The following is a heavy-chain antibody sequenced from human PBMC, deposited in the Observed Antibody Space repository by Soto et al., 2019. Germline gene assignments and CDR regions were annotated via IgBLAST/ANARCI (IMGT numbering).Heavy chain of an antibody. Sequence: ASVKVSCKASGYTFTSYGISWVRQAPGQGLEWMGWISAYNGNTNYAHKLQGRVTMTTDTSTSTAYMELRSLRSDATAAYYCARFTSEAGSELLCRYYYYYGMDVWHRVTTVAVAS. CDR1: GYTFTSYG. J-gene: IGHJ6*04. CDR3: ARFTSEAGSELLCRYYYYYGMDV. CDR2: ISAYNGNT. V-gene: IGHV1-18*04. D-gene: IGHD1-26*01.